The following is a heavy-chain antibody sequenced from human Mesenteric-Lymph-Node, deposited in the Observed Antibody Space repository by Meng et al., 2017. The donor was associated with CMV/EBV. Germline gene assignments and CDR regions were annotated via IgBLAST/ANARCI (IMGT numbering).Heavy chain of an antibody. CDR3: ARVPLYCSSTSCYPDY. D-gene: IGHD2-2*01. V-gene: IGHV1-46*01. J-gene: IGHJ4*02. CDR1: GYTFITYS. CDR2: INPRDGST. Sequence: ASVKVSCKASGYTFITYSIDWVRQAPGQGLEWMGIINPRDGSTKYAQRFQGRVTLTRDTSTSTVYMELSSLRSDDTAVYYCARVPLYCSSTSCYPDYWGQGTLVTVSS.